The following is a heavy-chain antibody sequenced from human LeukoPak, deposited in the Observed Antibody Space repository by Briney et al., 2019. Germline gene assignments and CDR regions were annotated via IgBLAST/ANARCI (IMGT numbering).Heavy chain of an antibody. CDR3: AKDIVN. D-gene: IGHD1-26*01. J-gene: IGHJ4*02. CDR2: ISYDGSNK. CDR1: GFTFSSCG. V-gene: IGHV3-30*18. Sequence: GRSLRLSCAASGFTFSSCGMHWVRQAPGKRLEWVAVISYDGSNKYYADSVKGRFTISRDNSKNTLYLQMNSMRAEDTAVYYCAKDIVNWGQGTLVTVSS.